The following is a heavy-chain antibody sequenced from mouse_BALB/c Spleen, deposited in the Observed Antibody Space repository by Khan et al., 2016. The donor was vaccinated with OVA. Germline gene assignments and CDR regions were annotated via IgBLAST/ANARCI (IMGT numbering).Heavy chain of an antibody. Sequence: EVQLVETGGGLVKPGGSLKLSCAASGFTFSSYAMSWVRQTPETRLEWVASISSGGFTYYPDSVKGRFTISRDNARDILYLQMSSLRSEDTAIYYCTEDLFLYSFDYWGQGTTVTVSS. CDR1: GFTFSSYA. J-gene: IGHJ2*01. CDR2: ISSGGFT. D-gene: IGHD6-1*01. V-gene: IGHV5-6-5*01. CDR3: TEDLFLYSFDY.